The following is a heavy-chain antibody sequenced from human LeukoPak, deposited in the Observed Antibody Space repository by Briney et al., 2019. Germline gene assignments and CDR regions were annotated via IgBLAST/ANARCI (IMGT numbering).Heavy chain of an antibody. V-gene: IGHV4-30-2*01. Sequence: SETLSLTCAVSGGSISSGGYSWSWIRQPPGKGLEWIGYIYHSGSTYYNPSLKSRVTISVDRSKNQFSLKLSSVTAADTAVYYCAGGSYYAVDYFDCWGQGTLVTVSS. J-gene: IGHJ4*02. CDR3: AGGSYYAVDYFDC. CDR2: IYHSGST. CDR1: GGSISSGGYS. D-gene: IGHD1-26*01.